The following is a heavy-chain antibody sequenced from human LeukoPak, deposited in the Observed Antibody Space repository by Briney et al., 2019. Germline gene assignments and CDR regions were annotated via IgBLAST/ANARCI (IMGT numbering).Heavy chain of an antibody. CDR3: ARVEAVYYCSASPYSPY. CDR1: GFTFSSYG. V-gene: IGHV3-30*02. J-gene: IGHJ4*02. D-gene: IGHD3-10*01. CDR2: IRYDGTNE. Sequence: PGGSLRLSCAASGFTFSSYGMHWVRQAPGKGLEWVTFIRYDGTNEYYADSVRGRFTISRDNSKNTLYLQMNSLRPEDTAVYYCARVEAVYYCSASPYSPYWGQGTLVTVSS.